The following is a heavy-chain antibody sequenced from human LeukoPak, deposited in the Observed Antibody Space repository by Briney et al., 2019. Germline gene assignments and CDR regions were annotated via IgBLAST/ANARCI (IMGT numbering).Heavy chain of an antibody. J-gene: IGHJ6*03. CDR1: GDSVSSNSAA. Sequence: SQTLTLTCAISGDSVSSNSAAWNWITQAPSRGLEWLGRTYYRPKWYNDYAVSVKSRITINPDTSKNQFSLQLNSVTPEDTAVYYCARGSGSYYRRYYYYYYMDVWGKGTTVTVSS. V-gene: IGHV6-1*01. CDR3: ARGSGSYYRRYYYYYYMDV. CDR2: TYYRPKWYN. D-gene: IGHD1-26*01.